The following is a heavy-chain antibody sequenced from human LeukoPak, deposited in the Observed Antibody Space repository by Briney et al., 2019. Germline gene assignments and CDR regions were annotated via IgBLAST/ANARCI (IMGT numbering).Heavy chain of an antibody. CDR1: GFTFSSYA. CDR3: ARVTLDGGATHFDY. D-gene: IGHD1-26*01. Sequence: GRSLRLSCAASGFTFSSYAMHWVRQAPGKGLEWVANIKQDGSEKYYVDSVKGRFTISRDNAKNSLYLQMNSLRAEDTAVYYCARVTLDGGATHFDYWGQGTLVTVSS. V-gene: IGHV3-7*01. J-gene: IGHJ4*02. CDR2: IKQDGSEK.